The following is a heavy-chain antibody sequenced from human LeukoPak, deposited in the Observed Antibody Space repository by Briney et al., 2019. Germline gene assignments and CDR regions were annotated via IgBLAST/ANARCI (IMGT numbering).Heavy chain of an antibody. Sequence: PAETLSVTCTVSGGSISSCSYYWSWIRQPAGKGLEWMVRMYTSVSTNYNPSLESRVTISVDTSKNHFSLKLSSVTDADTAVYYCARGYQGGSGSYPYHAWFDPWGQGTLVTVSS. CDR2: MYTSVST. V-gene: IGHV4-61*02. CDR1: GGSISSCSYY. D-gene: IGHD3-10*01. J-gene: IGHJ5*02. CDR3: ARGYQGGSGSYPYHAWFDP.